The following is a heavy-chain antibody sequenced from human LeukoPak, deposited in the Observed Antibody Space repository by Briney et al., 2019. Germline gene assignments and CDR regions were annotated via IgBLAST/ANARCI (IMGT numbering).Heavy chain of an antibody. V-gene: IGHV3-21*01. Sequence: GGSLRLSCAAPGFSFSSYSMNWVRQAPGRGLEWVSSISASGNYIYYADSVKGRFTIPRDSAENSLYLQMNSLGAEDTAVYYCARGLYYYGTDAFDIWGQGTMVTVS. CDR2: ISASGNYI. D-gene: IGHD3-16*01. J-gene: IGHJ3*02. CDR3: ARGLYYYGTDAFDI. CDR1: GFSFSSYS.